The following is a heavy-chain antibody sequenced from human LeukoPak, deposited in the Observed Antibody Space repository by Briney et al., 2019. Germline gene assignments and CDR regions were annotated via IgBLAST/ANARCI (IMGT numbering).Heavy chain of an antibody. CDR2: ISTSRTTI. CDR1: GFTFSSYS. J-gene: IGHJ5*02. V-gene: IGHV3-48*01. CDR3: AIRAAMDGPYNWFDP. D-gene: IGHD2-8*01. Sequence: GGSLRLSCAASGFTFSSYSMNWVRQAPGKGLEWVSYISTSRTTIYYADSVKGRFTISRDNAKNSVDLQMNSLRAEDTAVYYCAIRAAMDGPYNWFDPWGQGTLVTVSS.